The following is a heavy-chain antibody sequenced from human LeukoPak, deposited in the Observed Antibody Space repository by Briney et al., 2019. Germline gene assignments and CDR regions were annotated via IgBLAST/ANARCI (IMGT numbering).Heavy chain of an antibody. D-gene: IGHD3-22*01. CDR3: AKSIGGTMIVVVADYGMDV. J-gene: IGHJ6*02. V-gene: IGHV3-23*01. CDR1: GFTFKWYA. CDR2: ISGSGGVT. Sequence: GGSLRLSREASGFTFKWYAMTWVRQAPGKGLEWVSVISGSGGVTYYADSVKGRFTISRDNSKNTLYLQMNSLRAEDTAVYYCAKSIGGTMIVVVADYGMDVWGQGTTVTVSS.